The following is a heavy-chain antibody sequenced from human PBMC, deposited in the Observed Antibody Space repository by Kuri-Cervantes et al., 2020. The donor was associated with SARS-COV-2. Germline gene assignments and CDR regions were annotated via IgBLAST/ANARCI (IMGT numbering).Heavy chain of an antibody. Sequence: ASVKVSCKASGYIFTSYDITWVRQATGQGLEWMGWMNPDSGHTGYAQKFQGRVTVTTNTSTRTSYMEVSSLRSEDSAVYYCARGRLEWLSAHDRYYYMDVWGRGTTVTVSS. CDR3: ARGRLEWLSAHDRYYYMDV. V-gene: IGHV1-8*01. CDR1: GYIFTSYD. CDR2: MNPDSGHT. J-gene: IGHJ6*03. D-gene: IGHD3-3*01.